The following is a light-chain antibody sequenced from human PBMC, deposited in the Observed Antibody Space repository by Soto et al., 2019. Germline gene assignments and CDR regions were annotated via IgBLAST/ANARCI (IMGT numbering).Light chain of an antibody. J-gene: IGKJ3*01. Sequence: EIVMTQSPATLSVSPGERATLSCRASQTVSSDLAWYQQKPGQAPRLLIYDAGARATDVPDRFSGSGSGIDFTLTISRLEPEDFAVYYCQQFRRSPYTFGPGTKVDIK. CDR3: QQFRRSPYT. V-gene: IGKV3D-15*01. CDR2: DAG. CDR1: QTVSSD.